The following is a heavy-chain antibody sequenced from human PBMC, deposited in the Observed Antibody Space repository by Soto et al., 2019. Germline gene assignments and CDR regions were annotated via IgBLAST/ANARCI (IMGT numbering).Heavy chain of an antibody. CDR3: ARDDLVVGAATAAFDI. V-gene: IGHV3-48*01. J-gene: IGHJ3*02. D-gene: IGHD2-15*01. Sequence: EVQLVESGGGLVQPGGSLRLSCAASGFTFSSYSMNWVRQAPGKGLEWGSYISSSSSTIYYADSVKGRFTISSDNDKKSLYLQMNSLGAEDTAVYYCARDDLVVGAATAAFDIWGQGTMVTVSS. CDR1: GFTFSSYS. CDR2: ISSSSSTI.